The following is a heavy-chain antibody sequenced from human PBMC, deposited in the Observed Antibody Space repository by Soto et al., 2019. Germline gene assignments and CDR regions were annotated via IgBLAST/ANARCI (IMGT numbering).Heavy chain of an antibody. J-gene: IGHJ3*02. Sequence: ASVNVSCNASAYTFTSYFSSWVRQAPGQGLEWMGWISAYNGNTNYAQKLQGRVTMTTDTSTSTAYMELRSLRSDDTAVYYCASYTVIADDAFDIWGQGTMVTVSS. CDR1: AYTFTSYF. D-gene: IGHD2-21*01. V-gene: IGHV1-18*01. CDR3: ASYTVIADDAFDI. CDR2: ISAYNGNT.